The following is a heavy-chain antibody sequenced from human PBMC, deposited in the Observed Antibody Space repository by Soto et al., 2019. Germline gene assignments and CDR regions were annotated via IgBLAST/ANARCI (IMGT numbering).Heavy chain of an antibody. CDR1: GFTFSSYG. Sequence: QVQLVESGGGVVQPGRSLRLSCAASGFTFSSYGMHWVRQAPGKGLEWVAVISYDGSNKYYADSVKGRFTISRDNSKNTLYLQMNSLRAEDTAVYYWAKEELGYCSSTSCYGTGGMDVWGQGTTVTVSS. CDR2: ISYDGSNK. CDR3: AKEELGYCSSTSCYGTGGMDV. D-gene: IGHD2-2*01. J-gene: IGHJ6*02. V-gene: IGHV3-30*18.